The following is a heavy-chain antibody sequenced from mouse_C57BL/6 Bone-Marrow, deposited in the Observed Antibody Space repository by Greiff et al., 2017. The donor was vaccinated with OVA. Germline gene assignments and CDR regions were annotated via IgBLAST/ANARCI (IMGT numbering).Heavy chain of an antibody. Sequence: QVQLKESGPELVRPGVSVKISCKGSGYTFTDYAMHWVKQSHAKSLEWIGVISTYYGDASYNQKFKDKATMTVDQSSSTAYMELARLTSEDSAVYYCARNYYDYYYFDYWGQGTTLTVSS. D-gene: IGHD2-4*01. CDR3: ARNYYDYYYFDY. J-gene: IGHJ2*01. CDR2: ISTYYGDA. V-gene: IGHV1-67*01. CDR1: GYTFTDYA.